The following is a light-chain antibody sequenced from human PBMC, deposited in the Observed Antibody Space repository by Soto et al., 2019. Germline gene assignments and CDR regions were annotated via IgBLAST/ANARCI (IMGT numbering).Light chain of an antibody. Sequence: DIVMTHAPESLAVSPSERGTINSNSSQSVLYSCDNKNYLSWYQQKPGQPPRLLIYWASTRESGVPERFSGSGSGTDFTLTISSLQAEDAAVYYCQQSYSTWTFGQGTKVDIK. V-gene: IGKV4-1*01. J-gene: IGKJ1*01. CDR2: WAS. CDR3: QQSYSTWT. CDR1: QSVLYSCDNKNY.